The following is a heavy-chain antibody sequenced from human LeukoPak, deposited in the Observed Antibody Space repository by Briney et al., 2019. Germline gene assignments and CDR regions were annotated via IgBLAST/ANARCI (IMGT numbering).Heavy chain of an antibody. D-gene: IGHD6-13*01. J-gene: IGHJ4*02. V-gene: IGHV3-30-3*01. CDR3: ARGIESIAAAGIPGDY. CDR2: ISYDGSNK. Sequence: PGGSLRLSCAASGFTFSSYAMHWVRQAPGKGLEWVAVISYDGSNKYYADSVKGRFTISRDNSKNTLYLQMNSLRAEDTAVYYCARGIESIAAAGIPGDYWGQGTLVTVSS. CDR1: GFTFSSYA.